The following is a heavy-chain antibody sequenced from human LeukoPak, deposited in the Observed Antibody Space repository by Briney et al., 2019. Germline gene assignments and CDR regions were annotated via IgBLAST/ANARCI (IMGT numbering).Heavy chain of an antibody. D-gene: IGHD3-10*01. CDR3: ARAGTLWFGESVDY. CDR1: GFTVSSNY. J-gene: IGHJ4*02. Sequence: GGSLRLSCAASGFTVSSNYMSWVRQAPGKGLEWVSVIYSGGSTYYADSVKGRLTISRDNSKNTLYLQMNSLRAEDTAVYYCARAGTLWFGESVDYWGQGTLVTVSS. V-gene: IGHV3-66*01. CDR2: IYSGGST.